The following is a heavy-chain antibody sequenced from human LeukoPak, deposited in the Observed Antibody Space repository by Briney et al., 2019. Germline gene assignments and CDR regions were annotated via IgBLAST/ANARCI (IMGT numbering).Heavy chain of an antibody. CDR3: AKDQGYSVRDDAFDI. CDR1: GLPFNSSG. J-gene: IGHJ3*02. CDR2: ISGSGGST. Sequence: GGSLRLSCAASGLPFNSSGMHWVRQAPGKGLEWVSAISGSGGSTYYADSVKGRFTISRDNSKNTLYLQMNSLRAEDTAVYYCAKDQGYSVRDDAFDIWGQGTMVTVSS. D-gene: IGHD5-24*01. V-gene: IGHV3-23*01.